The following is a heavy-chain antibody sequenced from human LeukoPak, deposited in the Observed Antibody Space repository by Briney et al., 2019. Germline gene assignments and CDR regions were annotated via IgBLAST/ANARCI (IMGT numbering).Heavy chain of an antibody. D-gene: IGHD3-3*01. J-gene: IGHJ4*02. CDR2: IKSKTDGGTT. CDR3: VIDREWLQFHY. Sequence: GGSLRLSCAASGFTFSNAWMSWVRQAPGKGLEWVGRIKSKTDGGTTDYAVPVKGRFTISRDDSKNTLYLQMNSLKTEDTAVYYCVIDREWLQFHYWGPGTLVSVSS. V-gene: IGHV3-15*01. CDR1: GFTFSNAW.